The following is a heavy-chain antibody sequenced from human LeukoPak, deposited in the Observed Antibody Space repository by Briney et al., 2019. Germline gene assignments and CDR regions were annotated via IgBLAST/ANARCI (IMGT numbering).Heavy chain of an antibody. CDR1: GFTFSSYS. J-gene: IGHJ4*02. Sequence: GGSLRLSCAASGFTFSSYSMNWVRQAPGKGLEWVSYISSSSSTIYYADSVKGRFTISRDNAKNSLYLQMNSLRAEDTAVYYCARDYRGYRAPYYFDYWGQGTLVTVSS. D-gene: IGHD2-15*01. CDR2: ISSSSSTI. CDR3: ARDYRGYRAPYYFDY. V-gene: IGHV3-48*04.